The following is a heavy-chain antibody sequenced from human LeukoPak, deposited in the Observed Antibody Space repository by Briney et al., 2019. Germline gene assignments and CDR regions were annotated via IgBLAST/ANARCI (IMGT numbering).Heavy chain of an antibody. CDR2: IYYSGYT. J-gene: IGHJ6*03. CDR1: GGSISSGSYH. CDR3: ARCYYGSGSYSPYYYYYYMDV. Sequence: SETLSLTCPVSGGSISSGSYHWTWIRQPPGKGLGWIGYIYYSGYTNYNPSLKSRVTISVDTSKNQFSLKLSSVTAADTAVYYCARCYYGSGSYSPYYYYYYMDVWGKGTTVTVSS. V-gene: IGHV4-61*01. D-gene: IGHD3-10*01.